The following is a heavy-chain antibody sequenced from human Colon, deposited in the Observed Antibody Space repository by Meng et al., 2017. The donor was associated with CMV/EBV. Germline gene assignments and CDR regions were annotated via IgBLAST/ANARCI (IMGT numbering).Heavy chain of an antibody. V-gene: IGHV3-30*02. CDR1: GFTFSSYG. Sequence: GESLKISCAASGFTFSSYGMHWVRQAPGKGLEWVAFIRYDGSNKYYADSVKGRFTISRDNSKNTLSLQMNSLGAEDTAVYYCAKDMGGLGRRGGATYYYDSSRSGNYYYYGMDVWGQGTTVTVSS. J-gene: IGHJ6*02. CDR2: IRYDGSNK. CDR3: AKDMGGLGRRGGATYYYDSSRSGNYYYYGMDV. D-gene: IGHD3-22*01.